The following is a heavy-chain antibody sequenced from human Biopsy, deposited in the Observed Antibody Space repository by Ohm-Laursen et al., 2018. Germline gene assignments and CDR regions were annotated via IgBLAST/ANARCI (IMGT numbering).Heavy chain of an antibody. V-gene: IGHV1-46*01. CDR1: GYSFTKYY. J-gene: IGHJ6*02. CDR3: ARDETGSSVFGPYYYGMDV. D-gene: IGHD3-9*01. Sequence: GASVKVSCKASGYSFTKYYINWVRQAPGQGLEWMGIINPTGGTTSYAEEFQGRVTLTRDTSTGTVYSELNSLIYEDTALYYCARDETGSSVFGPYYYGMDVWGQGTTVTVSS. CDR2: INPTGGTT.